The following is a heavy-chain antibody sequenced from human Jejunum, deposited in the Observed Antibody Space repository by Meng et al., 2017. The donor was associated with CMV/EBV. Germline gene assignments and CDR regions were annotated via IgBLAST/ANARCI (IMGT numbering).Heavy chain of an antibody. V-gene: IGHV3-15*01. CDR3: TTGRIRYFDWLLSRVDY. Sequence: NAWMSWVRKAQGKGLEWVGRIKSKTDGGTTDYAAPIKGRFTISRDDSKNTLFLQMNSLKTEDTAVYYCTTGRIRYFDWLLSRVDYWGQGTMVTVSS. J-gene: IGHJ4*02. CDR1: NAW. CDR2: IKSKTDGGTT. D-gene: IGHD3-9*01.